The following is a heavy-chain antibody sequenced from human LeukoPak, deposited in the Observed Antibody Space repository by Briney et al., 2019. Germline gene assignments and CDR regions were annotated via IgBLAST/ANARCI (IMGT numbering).Heavy chain of an antibody. V-gene: IGHV3-30*18. D-gene: IGHD3-22*01. CDR2: ISYDGSNK. Sequence: GGSLRLSCAASGFTFSSYGMHWVRQAPGKGLEWVAVISYDGSNKYYADSVKGRFTISRDNSKNTLYLQMYSLRAEDTAVYYCAKASYYDSSGYYRPDDAFDVWGQGTMVTVSS. J-gene: IGHJ3*01. CDR1: GFTFSSYG. CDR3: AKASYYDSSGYYRPDDAFDV.